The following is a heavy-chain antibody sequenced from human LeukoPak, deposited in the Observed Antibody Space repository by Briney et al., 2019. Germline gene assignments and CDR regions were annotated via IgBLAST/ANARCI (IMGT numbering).Heavy chain of an antibody. Sequence: PSETLSLTRTLPRDSTVVYLRSSVRQPLGKGLEWIGYIYYSGSITYNASLNSRVTISVDSSKNQFSLRLTSVTAADTAVYYCARRTVVLDYWGQGTLVTVSS. J-gene: IGHJ4*02. CDR1: RDSTVVYL. V-gene: IGHV4-59*08. D-gene: IGHD4-23*01. CDR2: IYYSGSI. CDR3: ARRTVVLDY.